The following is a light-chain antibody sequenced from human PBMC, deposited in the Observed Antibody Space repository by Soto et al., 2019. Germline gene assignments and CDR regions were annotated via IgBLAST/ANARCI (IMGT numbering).Light chain of an antibody. J-gene: IGKJ1*01. Sequence: EIVMTQSPATLSVSPGERATLSCRASQSVRSNLAWYQQKPGQAPRLLIYDASTRATGIPARISGSGSGTEFTPTISSLQSEDFAVYYCQQYDNWRTFGQGTKVDIK. CDR3: QQYDNWRT. CDR2: DAS. CDR1: QSVRSN. V-gene: IGKV3-15*01.